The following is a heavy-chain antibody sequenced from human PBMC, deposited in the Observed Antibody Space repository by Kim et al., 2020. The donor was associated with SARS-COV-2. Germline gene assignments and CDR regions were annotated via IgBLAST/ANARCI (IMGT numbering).Heavy chain of an antibody. D-gene: IGHD3-22*01. CDR1: GFTFSGYW. CDR3: AREGYYYDSSGYYFWFDP. V-gene: IGHV3-7*01. CDR2: IKEDGSEK. Sequence: GGSLRLSCDASGFTFSGYWMTWVRRAPGKGLEWVANIKEDGSEKNYLDSLRGRFTISRDNAKNSLYLQMHSLRADDTAVIYCAREGYYYDSSGYYFWFDPWGQGTRVTVSS. J-gene: IGHJ5*02.